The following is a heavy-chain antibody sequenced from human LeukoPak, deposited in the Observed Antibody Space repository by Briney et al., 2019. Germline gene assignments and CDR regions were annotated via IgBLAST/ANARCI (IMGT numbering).Heavy chain of an antibody. CDR2: INPNSGGT. CDR1: GYTFTGYY. CDR3: AREYGYGSYFDY. J-gene: IGHJ4*02. Sequence: ASVKVSCKASGYTFTGYYIHWVRQAPGQGLEWMGWINPNSGGTNFAQNFQGRVTMTGDTSISTAYMELSRLRSDDTAVYYCAREYGYGSYFDYWGQGTLVTVSS. D-gene: IGHD5-18*01. V-gene: IGHV1-2*02.